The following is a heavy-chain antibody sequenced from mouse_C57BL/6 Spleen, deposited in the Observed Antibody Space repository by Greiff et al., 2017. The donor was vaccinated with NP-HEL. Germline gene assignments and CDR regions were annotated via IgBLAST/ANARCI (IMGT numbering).Heavy chain of an antibody. CDR1: GYTFTDYY. J-gene: IGHJ1*03. Sequence: VQLQQSGAELVRPGASVKLSCKASGYTFTDYYINWVKQRPGQGLEWIARIYPGSGNTYYNEKFKGKATLTAEKSSSTAYMQLSSLTSEDSAVYFCARDGGLRGYWYFDVWGTGTTVTVSS. CDR3: ARDGGLRGYWYFDV. D-gene: IGHD2-2*01. V-gene: IGHV1-76*01. CDR2: IYPGSGNT.